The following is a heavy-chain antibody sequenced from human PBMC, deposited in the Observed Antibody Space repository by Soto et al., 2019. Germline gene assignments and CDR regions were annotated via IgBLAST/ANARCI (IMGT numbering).Heavy chain of an antibody. CDR1: GYTFTSNY. CDR2: INPSHSTT. Sequence: QVHLVQSGAEVKEPGASVKLSCKASGYTFTSNYLYWVRQAPGQGLEWMGMINPSHSTTTYARNFQGRVTMTRDRSTSTIYMEVTRLRSEDTAVYYCVRGSSNWLWYFDLWGRGTLVTVSS. D-gene: IGHD6-13*01. J-gene: IGHJ2*01. V-gene: IGHV1-46*03. CDR3: VRGSSNWLWYFDL.